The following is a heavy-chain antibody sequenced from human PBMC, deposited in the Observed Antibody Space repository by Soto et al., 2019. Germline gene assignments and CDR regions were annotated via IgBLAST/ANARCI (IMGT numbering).Heavy chain of an antibody. V-gene: IGHV1-69*01. Sequence: QVQLVQSGAEVKKPGSSVKVSCRTSGGTFSNYAISWVRQAPGQGLEWMGGIVPIFGTATYAQKFQGRVTITADESTSRAYMELSSLRSDDTAVYYCASPTGKLDYWGQGTLVTVSS. J-gene: IGHJ4*02. CDR3: ASPTGKLDY. D-gene: IGHD2-8*02. CDR1: GGTFSNYA. CDR2: IVPIFGTA.